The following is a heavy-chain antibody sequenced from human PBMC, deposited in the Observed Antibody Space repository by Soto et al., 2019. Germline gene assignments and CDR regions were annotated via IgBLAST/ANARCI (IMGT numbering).Heavy chain of an antibody. CDR2: IYYSGST. J-gene: IGHJ5*02. D-gene: IGHD3-22*01. V-gene: IGHV4-31*03. CDR1: GGSISSGGYY. CDR3: ARGIEYYYDSSGYNWFDP. Sequence: SETLSLTCTVSGGSISSGGYYWSWIRQHPGKGLEWIGYIYYSGSTYYNPSLKSRVTISVDTSKNQFSLKLSSVTAADTAVYYCARGIEYYYDSSGYNWFDPWGQGTLVTVSS.